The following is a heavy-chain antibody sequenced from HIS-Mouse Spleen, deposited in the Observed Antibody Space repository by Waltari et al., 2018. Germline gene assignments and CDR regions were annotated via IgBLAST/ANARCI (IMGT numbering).Heavy chain of an antibody. CDR3: AREIPYSSSWYDWYFDL. CDR1: GGSISSSSYY. Sequence: QLQLQESGPGLVKPSETLSLTCTVSGGSISSSSYYWGWIRQPPGRGLEWIGSIYYSGRTYYTPAPKGRVTISVDTSKNQFSLKLSSVTAADTAVYYCAREIPYSSSWYDWYFDLWGRGTLVTVSS. D-gene: IGHD6-13*01. J-gene: IGHJ2*01. V-gene: IGHV4-39*07. CDR2: IYYSGRT.